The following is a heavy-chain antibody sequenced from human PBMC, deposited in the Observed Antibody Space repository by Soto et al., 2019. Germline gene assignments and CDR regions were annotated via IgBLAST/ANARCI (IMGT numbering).Heavy chain of an antibody. D-gene: IGHD6-19*01. Sequence: SVKVSCKASGGTFSSYAISWVRPAPGQGLEWMGGIIPIFGTANYAQKFQGRVTITADESTSTAYMELSSLRSEDTAVYYCARGWYSSGWYGYWGQGTLVTVSS. V-gene: IGHV1-69*13. CDR1: GGTFSSYA. CDR3: ARGWYSSGWYGY. CDR2: IIPIFGTA. J-gene: IGHJ4*02.